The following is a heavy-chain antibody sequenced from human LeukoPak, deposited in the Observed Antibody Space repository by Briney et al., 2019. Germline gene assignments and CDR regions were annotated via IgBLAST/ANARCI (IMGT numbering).Heavy chain of an antibody. J-gene: IGHJ4*02. V-gene: IGHV4-34*01. Sequence: SETLSLTCAVYGGSFSGYYWSGIRQPPGKGLEWIGEVNHSGSTNYNPSLKSRVTISVDTSKNQFSLKLSSATAAATAVYYCARVGYGSGTHGNYYFDYWGQGTLVTVSS. D-gene: IGHD3-10*01. CDR2: VNHSGST. CDR3: ARVGYGSGTHGNYYFDY. CDR1: GGSFSGYY.